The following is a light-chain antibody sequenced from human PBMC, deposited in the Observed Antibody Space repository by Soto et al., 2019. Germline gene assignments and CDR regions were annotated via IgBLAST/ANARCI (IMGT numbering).Light chain of an antibody. CDR1: QSISSW. J-gene: IGKJ1*01. V-gene: IGKV1-5*01. CDR2: DAS. Sequence: DIQMTQSPSTLSASVGDRVTITCRASQSISSWLAWYQQKPGKAPKLLIYDASSRATGIPDRFSGSGSGTDFTLTISRLEPEDFAVYYCQQYGSSSWTFGQGTKVDIK. CDR3: QQYGSSSWT.